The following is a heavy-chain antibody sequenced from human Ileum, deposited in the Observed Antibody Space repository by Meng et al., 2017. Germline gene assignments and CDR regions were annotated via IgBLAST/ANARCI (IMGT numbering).Heavy chain of an antibody. D-gene: IGHD5-18*01. J-gene: IGHJ3*02. CDR1: GFTFTNYW. V-gene: IGHV3-74*01. Sequence: GGSLRLSCAASGFTFTNYWMHWVRQAPGKGLVWVSHINHDGSSTSYADSVKGRFTISRDNAKNTLYLQMNSLRADDTAVYYCAKESSDTAMVSFALDIWGQGTMVTVSS. CDR3: AKESSDTAMVSFALDI. CDR2: INHDGSST.